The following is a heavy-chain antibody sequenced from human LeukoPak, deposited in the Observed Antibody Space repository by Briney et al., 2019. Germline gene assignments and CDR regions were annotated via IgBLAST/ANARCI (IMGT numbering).Heavy chain of an antibody. CDR1: GFTFDDYG. CDR3: ARDRLGYCSSTSCLRRFDP. J-gene: IGHJ5*02. D-gene: IGHD2-2*01. CDR2: INWNGGST. Sequence: GGSLRLSCAASGFTFDDYGMGWVRQAPGKGLEWVSGINWNGGSTGYADSVKGRFTISRDNAKNSLYLQMNSLRAEDTALYYCARDRLGYCSSTSCLRRFDPWGQGTLVTVSS. V-gene: IGHV3-20*04.